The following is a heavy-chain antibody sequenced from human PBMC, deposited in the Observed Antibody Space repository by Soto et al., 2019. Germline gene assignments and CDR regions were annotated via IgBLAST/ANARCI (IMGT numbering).Heavy chain of an antibody. CDR3: ARQSYDSSDYFDY. CDR1: GGSISSGDYY. V-gene: IGHV4-39*01. Sequence: SETLSLTCTVSGGSISSGDYYWSWIRQPPGKGLEWIGCIYYSGSTYYNPSLNSRVTISVDTSRIHFSLKLISVTAADTAVYYCARQSYDSSDYFDYWGQGTLVTVSS. D-gene: IGHD3-22*01. CDR2: IYYSGST. J-gene: IGHJ4*02.